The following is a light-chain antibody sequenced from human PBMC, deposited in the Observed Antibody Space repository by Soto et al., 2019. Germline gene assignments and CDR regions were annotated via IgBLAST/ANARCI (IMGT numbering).Light chain of an antibody. CDR3: CSYTRTSNHYF. CDR1: SSDIGGYDY. Sequence: QSSMTRPASLSGSPGQSITISCTGTSSDIGGYDYVSWYQQRPGKAPKLMIYEVRYRPSGVSNRFSGSKSGNTASLTISGLQAEDEAVYYCCSYTRTSNHYFFGSGTKVTVL. CDR2: EVR. J-gene: IGLJ1*01. V-gene: IGLV2-14*01.